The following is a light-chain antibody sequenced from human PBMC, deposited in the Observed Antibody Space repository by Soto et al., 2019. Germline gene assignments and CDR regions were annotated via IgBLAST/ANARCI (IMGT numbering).Light chain of an antibody. V-gene: IGLV2-14*01. Sequence: QSVLTQPASVSGSPGQSITISCTGTSSDIGGYNYVSWYQQHPGKAPKLMIYGVSDRPSGVSTRFSGSRSGNMASLTISGLQAEDEADYYCSSYTSSSTRVFGGGTKLTVL. J-gene: IGLJ2*01. CDR1: SSDIGGYNY. CDR3: SSYTSSSTRV. CDR2: GVS.